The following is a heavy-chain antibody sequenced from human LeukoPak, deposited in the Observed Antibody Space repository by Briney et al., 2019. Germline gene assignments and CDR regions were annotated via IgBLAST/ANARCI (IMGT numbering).Heavy chain of an antibody. CDR1: GFTFSSYG. CDR2: ISYDGSNK. D-gene: IGHD3-3*01. V-gene: IGHV3-30*18. Sequence: GGSLRLSCAASGFTFSSYGMHWVRQAPGKGLEWVAVISYDGSNKYYADSVKGRFTISSDNSKNTLYLQMNSLRAEDTAVYYCAKDLSKSDFWSGYPYGMDVWGQGTTVTVSS. CDR3: AKDLSKSDFWSGYPYGMDV. J-gene: IGHJ6*02.